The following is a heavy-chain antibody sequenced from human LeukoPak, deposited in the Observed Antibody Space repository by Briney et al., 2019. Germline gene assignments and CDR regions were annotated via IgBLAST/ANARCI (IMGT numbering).Heavy chain of an antibody. V-gene: IGHV3-20*04. Sequence: GSLRLSCAASGFTFDDYGMSWVRRAPGEGLEWVSGINWNGGSTGYADSVKGRFTISRDNAKNSLYLQMNSLRAEDTALYYCARDDYYYYYMDVWGKGTTVTVSS. J-gene: IGHJ6*03. CDR2: INWNGGST. CDR3: ARDDYYYYYMDV. CDR1: GFTFDDYG.